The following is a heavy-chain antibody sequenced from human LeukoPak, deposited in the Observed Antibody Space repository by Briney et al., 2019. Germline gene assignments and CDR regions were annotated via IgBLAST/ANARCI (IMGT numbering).Heavy chain of an antibody. V-gene: IGHV4-31*03. CDR2: IYYSGST. J-gene: IGHJ4*02. Sequence: SETLSLTCTVSGGSISSGGYYWSWIRQHPGKGLEWIGYIYYSGSTYYNPSLKSRVTISADTSKNQFSLKLSTVTAADTAVYYCARARSAAGNFDYWGQGTLVTVSS. CDR1: GGSISSGGYY. D-gene: IGHD6-13*01. CDR3: ARARSAAGNFDY.